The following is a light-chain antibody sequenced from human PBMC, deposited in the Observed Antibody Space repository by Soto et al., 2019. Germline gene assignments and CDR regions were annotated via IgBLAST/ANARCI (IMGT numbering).Light chain of an antibody. CDR1: SSDVGGYNY. CDR3: SSYAGSNTVV. CDR2: EVS. V-gene: IGLV2-8*01. J-gene: IGLJ2*01. Sequence: QSALTQPPSASGSPGQSVTISCTGTSSDVGGYNYVSWYQQHPGKAPKLMIYEVSKRPSGVPDRFYGSKSGNTASLTVSGSQAEDEADYYCSSYAGSNTVVFVGGTTLPVL.